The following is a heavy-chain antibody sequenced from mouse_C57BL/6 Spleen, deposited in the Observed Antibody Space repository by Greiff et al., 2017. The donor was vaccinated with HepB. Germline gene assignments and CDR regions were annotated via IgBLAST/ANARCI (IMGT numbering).Heavy chain of an antibody. CDR2: ISDGGSYT. CDR1: GFTFSSYA. V-gene: IGHV5-4*01. CDR3: AREGGSDY. D-gene: IGHD1-1*01. Sequence: EVQLVESGGGLVKPGGSLKLSCAASGFTFSSYAMSWVRQTPEKRLEWVATISDGGSYTYYPDNVKGRFTISRDNAKNNLYLQMSHLKSEDTAMYYCAREGGSDYWGQGTTLTVSS. J-gene: IGHJ2*01.